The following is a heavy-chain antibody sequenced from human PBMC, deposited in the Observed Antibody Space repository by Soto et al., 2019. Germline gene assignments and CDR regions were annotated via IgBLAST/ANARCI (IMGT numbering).Heavy chain of an antibody. Sequence: GGSLRLSCVGSGFSFSSCGMQWVRQAPGKGLEWVAATTYDGRIKHYEDSVKGRFTISRDNTKNSLFLQMDSLTAEDMAVYYCARDNDRKFDHWGQGTLVTVSS. CDR3: ARDNDRKFDH. CDR2: TTYDGRIK. D-gene: IGHD2-8*01. CDR1: GFSFSSCG. J-gene: IGHJ4*02. V-gene: IGHV3-30*03.